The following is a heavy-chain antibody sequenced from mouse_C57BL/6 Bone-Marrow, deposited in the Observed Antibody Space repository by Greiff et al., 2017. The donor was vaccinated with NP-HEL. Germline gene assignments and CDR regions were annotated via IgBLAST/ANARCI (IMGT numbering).Heavy chain of an antibody. V-gene: IGHV1-54*01. Sequence: VQLQQSGAELVRPGTSVKVSCKASGYAFTNYLIEWVKQRPGQGLEWIGVINPGSGGTNYNEKFKGKATLTADKSSSTAYMQLSSLTSEDAAVYFCARSYYGSRVGMDYWGQGTSVTVSS. CDR3: ARSYYGSRVGMDY. J-gene: IGHJ4*01. CDR1: GYAFTNYL. D-gene: IGHD1-1*01. CDR2: INPGSGGT.